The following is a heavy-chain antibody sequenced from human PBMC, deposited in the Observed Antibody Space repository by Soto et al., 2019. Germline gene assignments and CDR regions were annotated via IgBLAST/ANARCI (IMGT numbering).Heavy chain of an antibody. CDR2: ISWNSGSI. D-gene: IGHD4-17*01. CDR3: AKGRYYGDYETLFDY. Sequence: GGSLRLSCAASGFTFDDYAMHWVRQAPGKGLEWVSGISWNSGSIGYADSVKGRFTISRDNAKNSLYLQMNSLRAEDTALYYCAKGRYYGDYETLFDYWGQGTLVTVSS. V-gene: IGHV3-9*01. CDR1: GFTFDDYA. J-gene: IGHJ4*02.